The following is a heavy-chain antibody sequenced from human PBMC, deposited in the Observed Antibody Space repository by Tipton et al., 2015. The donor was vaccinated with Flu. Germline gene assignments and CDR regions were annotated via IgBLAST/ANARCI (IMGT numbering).Heavy chain of an antibody. Sequence: TLSLTCAVYGGSFSGYYWSWIRQPAGKGLEWIGRIYTSGSTNYNPSLKSRVTISVDTSKNQFSLKLSSVTAADTAVYYCARGDYDSSGYYHDAFDIWGQGTMVTVSS. J-gene: IGHJ3*02. V-gene: IGHV4-59*10. CDR3: ARGDYDSSGYYHDAFDI. CDR2: IYTSGST. D-gene: IGHD3-22*01. CDR1: GGSFSGYY.